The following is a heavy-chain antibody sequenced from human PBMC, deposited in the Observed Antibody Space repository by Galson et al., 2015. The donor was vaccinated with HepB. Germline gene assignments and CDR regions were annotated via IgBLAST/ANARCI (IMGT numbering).Heavy chain of an antibody. D-gene: IGHD2-21*02. CDR2: INHSGST. J-gene: IGHJ4*02. CDR3: AREDCGGDCYSGY. CDR1: GGSISGYY. Sequence: SETLSLTCTVSGGSISGYYWSWIRQPPGKGLEWIGEINHSGSTNYNPSLKSRVTISVDTSKNQFSLKLSSVTAADTAVYYCAREDCGGDCYSGYWGQGTLVTVSS. V-gene: IGHV4-34*01.